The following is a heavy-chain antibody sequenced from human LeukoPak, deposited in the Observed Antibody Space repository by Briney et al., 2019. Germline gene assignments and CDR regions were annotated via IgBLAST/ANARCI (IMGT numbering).Heavy chain of an antibody. Sequence: GGSLRLSCAASGFTVSSNYMSWVRQAPGKGLEWVSVIYSGGSTYYADSVKGRFTISRHNSKNTLYLQMNSLRAEDTAVYYCASTYYDFWSGYWSPIAYYWGQGTLVTVSS. CDR3: ASTYYDFWSGYWSPIAYY. J-gene: IGHJ4*02. V-gene: IGHV3-53*04. CDR2: IYSGGST. D-gene: IGHD3-3*01. CDR1: GFTVSSNY.